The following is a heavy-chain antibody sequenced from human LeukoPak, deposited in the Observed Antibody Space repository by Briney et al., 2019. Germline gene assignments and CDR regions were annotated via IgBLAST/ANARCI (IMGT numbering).Heavy chain of an antibody. Sequence: ASVKVSCKASGYSLTSYALNWVRQAPGQGFEWMGWINTNTGNPTYAQGFTGRFVFSLDTSVSTAYLQISSLKAEDTAVYYCARGAEYNWNDSGFHYWGQGTLVTVSS. CDR2: INTNTGNP. V-gene: IGHV7-4-1*02. CDR1: GYSLTSYA. D-gene: IGHD1-20*01. CDR3: ARGAEYNWNDSGFHY. J-gene: IGHJ4*02.